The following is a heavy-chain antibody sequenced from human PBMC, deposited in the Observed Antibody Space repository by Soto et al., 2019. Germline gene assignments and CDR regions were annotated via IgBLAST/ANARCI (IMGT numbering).Heavy chain of an antibody. V-gene: IGHV4-59*01. CDR2: IYYSGST. Sequence: PSETLSLTCTVSGGSISSYYWSWIRQPPGKGLEWIGYIYYSGSTNYNPSLKSRVTISVDTSKNQFSLKLSSVTAADTAVYYCARDLVVDTAMVRRYYGMDVLGQGTTVTVSS. CDR1: GGSISSYY. D-gene: IGHD5-18*01. CDR3: ARDLVVDTAMVRRYYGMDV. J-gene: IGHJ6*02.